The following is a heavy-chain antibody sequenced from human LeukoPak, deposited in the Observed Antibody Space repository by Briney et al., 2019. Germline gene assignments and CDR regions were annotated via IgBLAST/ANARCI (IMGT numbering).Heavy chain of an antibody. D-gene: IGHD6-19*01. CDR3: ARQARSSGWYGVR. Sequence: SETLSLTCTVSGGSISSSSYYWGWIRQPPGKGLEWIGSIYYSGSTYYNPSLKSRVTISVDTSKNQSSLKLSSVTAADTAVYYCARQARSSGWYGVRWGQGTLVTVSS. V-gene: IGHV4-39*01. CDR1: GGSISSSSYY. CDR2: IYYSGST. J-gene: IGHJ4*02.